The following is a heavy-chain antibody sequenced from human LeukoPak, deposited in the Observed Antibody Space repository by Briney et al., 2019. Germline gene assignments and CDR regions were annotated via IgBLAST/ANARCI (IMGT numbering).Heavy chain of an antibody. V-gene: IGHV3-23*01. CDR1: GFTFSSYA. CDR2: ISGSGGST. CDR3: ADYYYDSSGYYPEYFQH. Sequence: GGSLRLSCAASGFTFSSYAMSWVRQAPGKGLEWVSAISGSGGSTYYADSVKGRVTISRDNSKNTLYLQMNSLRAEDTAVYYCADYYYDSSGYYPEYFQHWGQGTLVTVSS. J-gene: IGHJ1*01. D-gene: IGHD3-22*01.